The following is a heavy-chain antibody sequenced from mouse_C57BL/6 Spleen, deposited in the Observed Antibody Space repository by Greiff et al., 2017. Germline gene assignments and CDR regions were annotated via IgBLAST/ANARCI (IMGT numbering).Heavy chain of an antibody. Sequence: QVQLQQPGAELVRPGSSVKLSCKASGYTFTSYWMDWVKQRPGQGLEWIGNIYPSDSETHYNQKFKDKATLTVDKSSSTAYMQLSSLTSEDSAVYYCSRGGGLLRDYYAMDYWGQGTSVTVSS. CDR2: IYPSDSET. D-gene: IGHD1-1*01. J-gene: IGHJ4*01. V-gene: IGHV1-61*01. CDR1: GYTFTSYW. CDR3: SRGGGLLRDYYAMDY.